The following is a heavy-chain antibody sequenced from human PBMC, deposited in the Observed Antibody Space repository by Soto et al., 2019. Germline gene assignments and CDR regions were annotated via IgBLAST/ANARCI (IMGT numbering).Heavy chain of an antibody. CDR3: TRPPIVGAEGY. D-gene: IGHD1-26*01. CDR1: GFTFSGSA. Sequence: GWSLRLSCAASGFTFSGSAMHWVRQASGKGLEWVGRIRSKANSYATAYAASVKGRFTISRDDSKNTAYLQMNSLKTEDTAVYYCTRPPIVGAEGYWGQGTLVTVSP. CDR2: IRSKANSYAT. J-gene: IGHJ4*02. V-gene: IGHV3-73*01.